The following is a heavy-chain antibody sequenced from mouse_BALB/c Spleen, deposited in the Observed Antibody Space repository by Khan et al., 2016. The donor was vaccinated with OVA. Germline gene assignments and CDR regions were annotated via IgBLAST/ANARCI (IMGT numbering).Heavy chain of an antibody. CDR2: IYPGNTDT. V-gene: IGHV1-5*01. CDR3: TRRNWDVAWFAY. D-gene: IGHD4-1*01. J-gene: IGHJ3*01. Sequence: VQLQQSGTVLARPGASVKMSCKASGYTFTSYWMHWVKQRPGQGLEWIGDIYPGNTDTNYNQKFTGKAKLTAVTSTSTAYMELSSLTNEDSAVYYCTRRNWDVAWFAYWGQGTLVTVSA. CDR1: GYTFTSYW.